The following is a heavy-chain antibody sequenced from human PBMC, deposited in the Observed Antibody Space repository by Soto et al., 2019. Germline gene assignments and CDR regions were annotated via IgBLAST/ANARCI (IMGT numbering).Heavy chain of an antibody. J-gene: IGHJ6*02. V-gene: IGHV1-2*02. CDR2: INPNSGGT. D-gene: IGHD3-3*01. CDR3: ARVGVHNYGMDV. Sequence: ASVKVSCKASGYTFTGYYMHWVQQAPGQGLEWMGWINPNSGGTNYAQKFQGRVTMTRDTSISTAYMELSRLRSDDTAVYYCARVGVHNYGMDVWGQGTTVTVSS. CDR1: GYTFTGYY.